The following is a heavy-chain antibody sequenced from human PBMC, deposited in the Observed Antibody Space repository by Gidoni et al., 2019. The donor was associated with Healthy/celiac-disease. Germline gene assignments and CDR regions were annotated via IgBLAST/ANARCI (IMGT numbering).Heavy chain of an antibody. J-gene: IGHJ6*02. CDR2: INPRGGSK. D-gene: IGHD2-15*01. Sequence: QVQLVQSGAEVKKPGASVKVSCKASGHTFTSYYMPWVRPAPGQGLEWMGIINPRGGSKSYAQKFQGRVTMTRDTSTSTVYMELSSLRSEDTAVYYCAREYCSGGSCHQKGGYYYYYGMDVWGQGTTVTVSS. CDR3: AREYCSGGSCHQKGGYYYYYGMDV. V-gene: IGHV1-46*01. CDR1: GHTFTSYY.